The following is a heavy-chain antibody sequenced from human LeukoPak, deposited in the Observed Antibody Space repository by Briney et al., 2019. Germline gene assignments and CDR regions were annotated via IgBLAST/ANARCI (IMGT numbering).Heavy chain of an antibody. V-gene: IGHV1-18*01. CDR3: AGAIVGAPRAFDI. CDR1: GGTFSSYA. CDR2: INPNSGGT. Sequence: ASVKVSCKASGGTFSSYAISWVRQAPGQGLEWMGWINPNSGGTNYAQKLQGRVTMTTDTSTSTAYMELRSLRSDDTAVYYCAGAIVGAPRAFDIWGQGTMVTVSS. D-gene: IGHD1-26*01. J-gene: IGHJ3*02.